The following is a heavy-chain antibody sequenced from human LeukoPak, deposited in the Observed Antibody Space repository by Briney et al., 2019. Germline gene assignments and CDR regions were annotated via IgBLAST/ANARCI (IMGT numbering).Heavy chain of an antibody. J-gene: IGHJ4*02. CDR2: IYSGGNT. V-gene: IGHV4-4*09. Sequence: SETLSLTCTVSGGSIIGYSWSWPRQPPGKGLGWIGNIYSGGNTRNNPSLKSRVTMSLDTSKNQFSLKLRSVTAADAAVYYCARLDFSGHLDSWGQGTLLTVSS. CDR3: ARLDFSGHLDS. CDR1: GGSIIGYS. D-gene: IGHD2-15*01.